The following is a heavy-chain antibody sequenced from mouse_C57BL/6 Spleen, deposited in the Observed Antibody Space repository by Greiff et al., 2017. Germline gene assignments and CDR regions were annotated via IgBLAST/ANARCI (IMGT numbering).Heavy chain of an antibody. D-gene: IGHD2-4*01. V-gene: IGHV1-52*01. Sequence: QVQLQQPGAELVRPGASVKLSCKASGYTFTSYWMHWVKQRPIQGLEWIGNIDPSDSETYYNQKFKDKATLTVNKSASTAYMQLSSLNSEDSAVYYGARGNYDCWYFDVWGTGTTVTVSS. CDR2: IDPSDSET. CDR3: ARGNYDCWYFDV. CDR1: GYTFTSYW. J-gene: IGHJ1*03.